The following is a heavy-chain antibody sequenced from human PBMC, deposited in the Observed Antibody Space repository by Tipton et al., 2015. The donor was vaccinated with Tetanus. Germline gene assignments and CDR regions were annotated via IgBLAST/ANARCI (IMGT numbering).Heavy chain of an antibody. D-gene: IGHD3-10*01. CDR2: ISSSSSYI. CDR1: GFTFSSYS. Sequence: SLRLSCAASGFTFSSYSMNWVRQAPGKGLEWVSSISSSSSYIYYADSVKGRFIISRDNAKNTLYLQMNSLRAEDAAVYYCVKDRGTDYGAGTYNFGSWGQGTLVTVSS. J-gene: IGHJ4*02. CDR3: VKDRGTDYGAGTYNFGS. V-gene: IGHV3-21*01.